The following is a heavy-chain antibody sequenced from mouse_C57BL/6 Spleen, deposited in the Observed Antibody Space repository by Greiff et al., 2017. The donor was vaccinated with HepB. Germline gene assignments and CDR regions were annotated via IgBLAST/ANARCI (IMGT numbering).Heavy chain of an antibody. CDR1: GFTFSSYT. CDR3: ARHENYGNSWFAY. Sequence: DVQLVESGGGLVKPGGSLKLSCAASGFTFSSYTMSWVRQTPEKRLEWVATLSGGGGNTYYPDSVKGRFTISRDNAKNTLYLQMSSLRSEDTALYYCARHENYGNSWFAYWGQGTLVTVSA. D-gene: IGHD2-1*01. V-gene: IGHV5-9*01. CDR2: LSGGGGNT. J-gene: IGHJ3*01.